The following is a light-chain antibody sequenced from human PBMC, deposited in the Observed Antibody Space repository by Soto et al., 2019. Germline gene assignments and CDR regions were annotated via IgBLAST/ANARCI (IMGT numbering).Light chain of an antibody. CDR3: QQNYSTSRT. CDR1: QSISNY. Sequence: DIQMTQSPSSLSASVGDRVTITCRASQSISNYLNWYQQKPGKAPKFLIYAASSLQSGVPSRFSGSGSGTDFTLTISSLQPGDFATYYCQQNYSTSRTFGQGTKVEIK. V-gene: IGKV1-39*01. J-gene: IGKJ1*01. CDR2: AAS.